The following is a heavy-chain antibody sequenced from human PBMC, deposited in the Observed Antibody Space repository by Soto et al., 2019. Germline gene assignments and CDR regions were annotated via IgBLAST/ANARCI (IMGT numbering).Heavy chain of an antibody. Sequence: ASVKVSCKTSGYTFTRNGISWLRQAPGQGLEWMGWISPKSGSIKYAQRFQGRVALTWDTSTSTVYMELSGLRSDDTAVYYCARAPYSSSSFFFDYWGQGTPVTVSS. V-gene: IGHV1-18*01. CDR2: ISPKSGSI. CDR1: GYTFTRNG. CDR3: ARAPYSSSSFFFDY. J-gene: IGHJ4*02. D-gene: IGHD6-6*01.